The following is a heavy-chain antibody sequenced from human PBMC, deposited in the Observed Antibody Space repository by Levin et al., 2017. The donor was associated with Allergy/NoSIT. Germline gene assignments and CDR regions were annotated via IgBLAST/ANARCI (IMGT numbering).Heavy chain of an antibody. CDR1: GFTFSDYY. D-gene: IGHD6-19*01. CDR3: ARDPRPSGWYWGGAFDI. Sequence: RSLRLSCAASGFTFSDYYMSWIRQAPGKGLEWVSYISSSGSTIYYADSVKGRFTISRDNAKNSLYLQMNSLRAEDTAVYYCARDPRPSGWYWGGAFDIWGQGTMVTVSS. J-gene: IGHJ3*02. CDR2: ISSSGSTI. V-gene: IGHV3-11*01.